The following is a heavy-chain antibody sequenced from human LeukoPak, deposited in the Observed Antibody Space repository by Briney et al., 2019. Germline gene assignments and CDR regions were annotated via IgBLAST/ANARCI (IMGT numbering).Heavy chain of an antibody. Sequence: GGSLRLSCAASGFTFSSYSMNWVRQAPRKGLEWVSYISSSSSTRYYADSVKGRFTISRDNAKNSLYLQMNSLRAEDTAVYYCARAVRGVMMRGILDYWGQGTLVTVSS. CDR1: GFTFSSYS. CDR2: ISSSSSTR. D-gene: IGHD3-10*01. V-gene: IGHV3-48*01. J-gene: IGHJ4*02. CDR3: ARAVRGVMMRGILDY.